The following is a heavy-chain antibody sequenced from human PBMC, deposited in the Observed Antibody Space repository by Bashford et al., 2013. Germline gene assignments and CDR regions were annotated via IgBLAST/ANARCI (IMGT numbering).Heavy chain of an antibody. CDR2: MHTSGST. Sequence: SETLSLTCTVSGGSINSYYWSWIRQPAGKGLEHIGRMHTSGSTNYNPSLRSRVTMSLDTSKNQFSLSLSSVTAADTAVYYCARGPEYTNGNNFDYWGQGTLVTVSS. J-gene: IGHJ4*02. CDR3: ARGPEYTNGNNFDY. CDR1: GGSINSYY. V-gene: IGHV4-4*07. D-gene: IGHD5-18*01.